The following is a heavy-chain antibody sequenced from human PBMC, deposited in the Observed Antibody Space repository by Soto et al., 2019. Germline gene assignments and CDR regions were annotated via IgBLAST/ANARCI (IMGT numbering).Heavy chain of an antibody. CDR3: ARGYGDYALDIDY. J-gene: IGHJ4*02. CDR1: GFTFSSYA. V-gene: IGHV3-30-3*01. CDR2: ISYDGSNK. Sequence: QVQLVESGGGVVQPGRSLRLSCAASGFTFSSYAMHWVRQAPGKGLEWVAVISYDGSNKYYADSVNGRFTISRDNSKNTLYLQMNSLRAEDTAVYYCARGYGDYALDIDYWGQGTLVTVSS. D-gene: IGHD4-17*01.